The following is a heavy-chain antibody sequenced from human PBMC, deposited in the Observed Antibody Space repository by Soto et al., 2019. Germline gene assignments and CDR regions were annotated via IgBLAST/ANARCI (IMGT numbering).Heavy chain of an antibody. CDR2: INHSGST. CDR1: GGSFSGYY. Sequence: XETLSLTCAVDGGSFSGYYWSWIRQPPGKGLEWIGEINHSGSTNYNPSLKSRVTISVDTSKNQFSLKLSSVTAADTAVYYCATPTPLRGAMITNINFDFWGQGTPVTVSS. J-gene: IGHJ4*02. CDR3: ATPTPLRGAMITNINFDF. V-gene: IGHV4-34*01. D-gene: IGHD3-10*01.